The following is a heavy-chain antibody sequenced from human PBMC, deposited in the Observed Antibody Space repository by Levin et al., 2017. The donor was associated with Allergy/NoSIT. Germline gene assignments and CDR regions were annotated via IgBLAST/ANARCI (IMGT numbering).Heavy chain of an antibody. Sequence: LGESLKISCAASGFTFSSYGMHWVRQAPGKGLEWVAVIWYDGSNKYYADSVKGRFTISRDNSKNTLYLQMNSLRAEDTAVYYCARDRGGKREYYFDYWGQGTLVTVSS. CDR2: IWYDGSNK. J-gene: IGHJ4*02. CDR1: GFTFSSYG. D-gene: IGHD3-10*01. V-gene: IGHV3-33*01. CDR3: ARDRGGKREYYFDY.